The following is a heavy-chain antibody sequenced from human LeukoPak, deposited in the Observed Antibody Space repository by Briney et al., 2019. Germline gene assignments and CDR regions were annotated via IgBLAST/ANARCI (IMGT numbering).Heavy chain of an antibody. V-gene: IGHV3-23*01. CDR1: GFSFSTYA. CDR3: AKDKEIAAAGPYNWFDP. CDR2: ISASGGDT. J-gene: IGHJ5*02. Sequence: PGGSLRLSCAASGFSFSTYAMSWVRQAPGNGLELVCAISASGGDTYYAYSVTGRSTISSDTSNKTFHLQMSNLSVEDTTVYYCAKDKEIAAAGPYNWFDPWGQGTLVTVSS. D-gene: IGHD6-13*01.